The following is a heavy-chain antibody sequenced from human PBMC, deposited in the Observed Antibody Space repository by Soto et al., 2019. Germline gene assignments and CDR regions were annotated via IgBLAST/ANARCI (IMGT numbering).Heavy chain of an antibody. V-gene: IGHV1-69*06. D-gene: IGHD1-1*01. CDR2: IIPIFGTA. Sequence: SSVKVSCKASGGTFSSYAISWVRQAPGQGLEWMGGIIPIFGTANYAQKFQGRVTMTEDTSTDTAYMDLSSLRSEDTAVFYCATXXTNPXXXXXXXGFGGMELSGKAKTVTVSS. J-gene: IGHJ6*04. CDR1: GGTFSSYA. CDR3: ATXXTNPXXXXXXXGFGGMEL.